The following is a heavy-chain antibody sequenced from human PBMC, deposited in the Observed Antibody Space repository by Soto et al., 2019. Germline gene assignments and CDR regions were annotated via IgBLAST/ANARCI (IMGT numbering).Heavy chain of an antibody. Sequence: TISITCANAEGSVVSNISGLNLIKKTPSRGLEWLGRTYYRSKWYNDYAVSVKSRITINPDTSKNQFSLQLNSVTPEDTAVYYCARHLNYGKTHLQYFNWFDPCGQRTLVTVSS. CDR3: ARHLNYGKTHLQYFNWFDP. V-gene: IGHV6-1*01. D-gene: IGHD1-7*01. CDR1: EGSVVSNISG. CDR2: TYYRSKWYN. J-gene: IGHJ5*02.